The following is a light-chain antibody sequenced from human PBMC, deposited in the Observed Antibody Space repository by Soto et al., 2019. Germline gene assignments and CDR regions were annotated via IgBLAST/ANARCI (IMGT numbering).Light chain of an antibody. CDR2: KAS. Sequence: DIQRTQSPSTLSASVGDRVTITCRASQSVDTWLAWYQQKPGKAPHLLIYKASSLETGVPSRFSGSGSVTEFTLTISSLQPDDFAPYYCQQFYRYPGTFGQGTKVEIK. CDR3: QQFYRYPGT. V-gene: IGKV1-5*03. CDR1: QSVDTW. J-gene: IGKJ1*01.